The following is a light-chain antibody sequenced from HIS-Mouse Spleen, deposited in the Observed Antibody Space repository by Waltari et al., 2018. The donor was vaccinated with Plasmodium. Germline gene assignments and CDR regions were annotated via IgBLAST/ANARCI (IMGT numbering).Light chain of an antibody. CDR2: VAP. CDR1: PSVSSSY. CDR3: QQYGSSPIT. V-gene: IGKV3-20*01. Sequence: IVLTQSPGTLSLSPGERATLPCRASPSVSSSYLAGYQQKPAQSPRLLILVAPSRATGSPDAFSSSGSGTNFTITISRLEPEDVAVYYCQQYGSSPITFGQGTRLEIK. J-gene: IGKJ5*01.